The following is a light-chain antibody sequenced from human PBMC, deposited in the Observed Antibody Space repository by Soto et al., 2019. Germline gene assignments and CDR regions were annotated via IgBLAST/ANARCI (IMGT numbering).Light chain of an antibody. V-gene: IGKV3-11*01. J-gene: IGKJ4*01. CDR3: QQRAGWPLT. Sequence: EIVLTQSPATLSWSPGDRATLSCRASQSVSSFLAWYQQKPGQAPRLLIYDASNRATGIPARFSGSGSATDFTLTISSLEPEDFAVYYCQQRAGWPLTFGGGAKVEIK. CDR2: DAS. CDR1: QSVSSF.